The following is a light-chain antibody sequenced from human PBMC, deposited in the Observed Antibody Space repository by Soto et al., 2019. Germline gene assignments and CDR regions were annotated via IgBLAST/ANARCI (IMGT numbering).Light chain of an antibody. V-gene: IGKV3-11*01. CDR2: DAS. Sequence: EIVLTQSPATLSLSPGERATLSCRASQSVSSYLAWYQQKPGQAPRLLIYDASNRATGIPARFSSSGSGTDFTLTISSLEPEDFAVYYCQQRGNWPFTFGPGTKVDIK. CDR3: QQRGNWPFT. CDR1: QSVSSY. J-gene: IGKJ3*01.